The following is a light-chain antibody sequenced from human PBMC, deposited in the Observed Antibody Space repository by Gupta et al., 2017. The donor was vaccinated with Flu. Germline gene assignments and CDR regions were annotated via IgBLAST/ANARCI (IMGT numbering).Light chain of an antibody. CDR1: QSVSSN. CDR3: QQYNNWPGT. J-gene: IGKJ1*01. V-gene: IGKV3-15*01. CDR2: GAS. Sequence: EIVMTQSPATLSVSPGERATLSCRASQSVSSNVAWYQQKPGQAPRLLIYGASTRATGIPGSFSGSGSGTEFTLTISSLQSEDFAVYYCQQYNNWPGTFGQGTKVEIK.